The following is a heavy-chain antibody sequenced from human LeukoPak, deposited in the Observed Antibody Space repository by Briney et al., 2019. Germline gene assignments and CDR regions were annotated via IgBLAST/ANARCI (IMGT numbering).Heavy chain of an antibody. CDR2: IIPIFGTA. Sequence: GASVKVSCKASGGTFSSYAISWVRQAPGQGLEWMGGIIPIFGTANYAQKLQGRVTMTTDTSTSTAYMELRSLRSDDTAVYYCAREPIVPPYYTFDYWGQGTLVTVSS. J-gene: IGHJ4*02. D-gene: IGHD3-22*01. V-gene: IGHV1-69*05. CDR3: AREPIVPPYYTFDY. CDR1: GGTFSSYA.